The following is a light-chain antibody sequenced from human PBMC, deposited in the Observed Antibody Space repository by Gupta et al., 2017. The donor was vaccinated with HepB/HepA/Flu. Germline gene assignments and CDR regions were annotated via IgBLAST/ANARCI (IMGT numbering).Light chain of an antibody. CDR1: TYNIGRLS. V-gene: IGLV1-47*01. CDR2: RIY. CDR3: AVWDDSLSGRV. Sequence: QSVPTQPPSASRTPGHRLPISCSGTTYNIGRLSVYAYQQLPGPPHKILIYRIYQRPTGVTDRFSGSKSGTSASLAISGLRSDDEADYYCAVWDDSLSGRVFGGGTKLTVL. J-gene: IGLJ2*01.